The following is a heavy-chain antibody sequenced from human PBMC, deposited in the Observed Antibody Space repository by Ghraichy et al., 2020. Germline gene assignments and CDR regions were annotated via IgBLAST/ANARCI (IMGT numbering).Heavy chain of an antibody. CDR2: INHSGST. V-gene: IGHV4-34*01. CDR3: ARGRGAWAVVVVAATGDWYFDL. Sequence: SETLSLTCAVYGGSFSGYYWSWIRQPPGKGLEWIGEINHSGSTNYNPSLKSRVTISVDTSKNQFSLKLSSVTAADTAVYYCARGRGAWAVVVVAATGDWYFDLWGRGTLVTVSS. D-gene: IGHD2-15*01. CDR1: GGSFSGYY. J-gene: IGHJ2*01.